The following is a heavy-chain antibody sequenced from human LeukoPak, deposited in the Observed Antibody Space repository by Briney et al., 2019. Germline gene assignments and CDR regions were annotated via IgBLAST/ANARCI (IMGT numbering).Heavy chain of an antibody. V-gene: IGHV3-30*02. CDR2: IRYDGSNK. J-gene: IGHJ5*02. D-gene: IGHD3-10*01. CDR1: GFTFSSYG. CDR3: ARTMVRGVINSLLPPNWFDP. Sequence: GGSLRLSCAASGFTFSSYGMHWVRQAPGKGLEWVSFIRYDGSNKYYADSVKGRFTISRDNSKNTLYLQMNSLRAEDTAVYYCARTMVRGVINSLLPPNWFDPWGQGTLVTVSS.